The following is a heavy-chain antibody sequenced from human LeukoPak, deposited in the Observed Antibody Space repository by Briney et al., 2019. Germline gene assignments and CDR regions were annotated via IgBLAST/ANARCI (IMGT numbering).Heavy chain of an antibody. CDR3: ARDPNGDYIGAFDM. Sequence: GGSLRLSCTASGFTFSAYAMMWVRPAPGKGPEWVSAIRGGGGSAFYADSVKGRFTISRDNSKYTLFLQMNSLRAEDTAVYYCARDPNGDYIGAFDMWGPGTMVTVSS. V-gene: IGHV3-23*01. D-gene: IGHD4-17*01. CDR2: IRGGGGSA. J-gene: IGHJ3*02. CDR1: GFTFSAYA.